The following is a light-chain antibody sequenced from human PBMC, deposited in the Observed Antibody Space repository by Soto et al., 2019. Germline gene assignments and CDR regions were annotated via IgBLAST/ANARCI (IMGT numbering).Light chain of an antibody. CDR2: DAS. V-gene: IGKV3-11*01. J-gene: IGKJ2*01. CDR1: QSVSSY. CDR3: KQRRNWPYT. Sequence: EIVLTQSPATLSLSPGERATLSCRASQSVSSYLAWYQQKPGQAPRLLIYDASNSATGIPARLSGSGSGTDYTLTISNLETEDFTVSYRKQRRNWPYTLGQGTKLEIK.